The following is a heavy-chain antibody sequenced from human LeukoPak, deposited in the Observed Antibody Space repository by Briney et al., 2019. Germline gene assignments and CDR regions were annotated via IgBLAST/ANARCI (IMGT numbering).Heavy chain of an antibody. D-gene: IGHD3-22*01. CDR2: ISSSSSTSI. CDR3: ARDEYYDSSGYMVQGFDY. Sequence: GGSLRLSCAASGFTFSSYSMNWVRQAPGKGLEWVSYISSSSSTSIHYADSVKGRFTISRDNAKNSLYLQMNSLRDEDTAVYYCARDEYYDSSGYMVQGFDYWGQGTLVTVSS. J-gene: IGHJ4*02. CDR1: GFTFSSYS. V-gene: IGHV3-48*02.